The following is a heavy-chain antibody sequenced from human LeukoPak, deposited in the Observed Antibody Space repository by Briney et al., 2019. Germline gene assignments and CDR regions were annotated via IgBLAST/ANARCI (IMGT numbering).Heavy chain of an antibody. V-gene: IGHV1-2*02. J-gene: IGHJ5*02. D-gene: IGHD6-19*01. Sequence: ASVKVSCKASGYSFTGYYMHWVRRAPGQGLEWMGWINPDSGGTNYAQNFHGRVTMTRDTSISTAYMELSRLRSDDTALYYCARVGTVAEPYSWFDPWGQGTLVTVSS. CDR2: INPDSGGT. CDR1: GYSFTGYY. CDR3: ARVGTVAEPYSWFDP.